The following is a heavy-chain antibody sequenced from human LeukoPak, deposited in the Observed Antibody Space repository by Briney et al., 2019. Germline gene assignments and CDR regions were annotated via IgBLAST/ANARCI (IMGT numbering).Heavy chain of an antibody. V-gene: IGHV1-69*04. CDR1: GDXLSSST. D-gene: IGHD5-24*01. CDR3: AREDGIRWLQPGK. Sequence: SAKVSCKPSGDXLSSSTTSWVRPAPGQGLEWVARIIPILGIANYAQKFQGRVTITADKSTSTAYMELSSLRSEDTAVYYCAREDGIRWLQPGKWGQGTLVTVSS. CDR2: IIPILGIA. J-gene: IGHJ4*02.